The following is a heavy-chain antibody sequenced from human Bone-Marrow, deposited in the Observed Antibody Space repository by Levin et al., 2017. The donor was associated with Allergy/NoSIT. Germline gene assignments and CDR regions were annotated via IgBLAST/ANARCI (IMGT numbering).Heavy chain of an antibody. V-gene: IGHV6-1*01. Sequence: SQTLSLTCAISGDSVASTTAGWNWIRQSPSRGLEWLGRTYYRSRWYTDYAVSVKSRISIQPDTSRRQFSLQLNSVTPEDTAVYYCARDRSWGWFDYWGQGILVTVSS. CDR2: TYYRSRWYT. D-gene: IGHD3-16*01. CDR3: ARDRSWGWFDY. J-gene: IGHJ4*02. CDR1: GDSVASTTAG.